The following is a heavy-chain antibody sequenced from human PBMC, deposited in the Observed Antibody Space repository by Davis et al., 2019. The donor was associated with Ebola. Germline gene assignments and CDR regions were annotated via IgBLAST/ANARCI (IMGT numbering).Heavy chain of an antibody. CDR1: GYSFTSYW. V-gene: IGHV5-51*01. Sequence: GESLKISCKGSGYSFTSYWIGWVRQMPGKGLEWMGIIYPGDSDTRYSPSFQGQVTISADKSISTAYLQWSSLKASDTAIYYCARRDFAAAGIGDYYGMDVWGQGTTVTVSS. J-gene: IGHJ6*02. CDR2: IYPGDSDT. D-gene: IGHD6-13*01. CDR3: ARRDFAAAGIGDYYGMDV.